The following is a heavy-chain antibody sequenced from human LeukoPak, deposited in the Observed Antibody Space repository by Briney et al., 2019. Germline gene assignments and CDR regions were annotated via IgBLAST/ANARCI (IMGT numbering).Heavy chain of an antibody. Sequence: GASVKVSCKASGYTFTSYGISWVRQAPGQGLEWMGWISAYNGNTNYAQKLQGRVTMTTDISTTTAYMELRSLRSDDTAVYYCARDHNSEIAAAGTGAFDIWGQGTMVIVSS. CDR2: ISAYNGNT. CDR3: ARDHNSEIAAAGTGAFDI. J-gene: IGHJ3*02. V-gene: IGHV1-18*01. CDR1: GYTFTSYG. D-gene: IGHD6-13*01.